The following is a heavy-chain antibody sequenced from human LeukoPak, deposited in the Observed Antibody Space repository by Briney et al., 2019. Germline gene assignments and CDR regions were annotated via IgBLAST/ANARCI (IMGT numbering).Heavy chain of an antibody. CDR3: ASSGYGSGSYYKAYFDY. CDR1: GGSISSYY. J-gene: IGHJ4*02. V-gene: IGHV4-4*07. D-gene: IGHD3-10*01. Sequence: PSETLSLTCTVSGGSISSYYWSWIRQPAGKGLEWIGRIYTSGSTNYNPSLKSRVTMSVDTSKNQFSLKLSSVTAADTAVYYCASSGYGSGSYYKAYFDYWGQGTLVTVSS. CDR2: IYTSGST.